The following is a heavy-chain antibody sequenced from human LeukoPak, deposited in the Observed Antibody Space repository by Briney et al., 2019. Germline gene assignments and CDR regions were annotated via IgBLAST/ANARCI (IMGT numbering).Heavy chain of an antibody. CDR3: ARQKWEQQGRDYYFNGLDV. CDR2: VYLYGTT. Sequence: PSETLSLTCSVSIGSISSSKWWSWVRQSPVKGLEWIGEVYLYGTTNYNPSFTSRVAMSVDRSRNQFSLKLTSVTAADTAVYYCARQKWEQQGRDYYFNGLDVWGPGTTVIVSS. V-gene: IGHV4-4*02. D-gene: IGHD1/OR15-1a*01. CDR1: IGSISSSKW. J-gene: IGHJ6*02.